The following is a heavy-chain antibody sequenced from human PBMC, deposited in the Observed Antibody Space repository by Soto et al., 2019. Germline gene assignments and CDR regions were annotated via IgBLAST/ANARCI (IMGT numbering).Heavy chain of an antibody. D-gene: IGHD1-1*01. CDR1: GGSIRSYY. CDR2: ISSSGST. V-gene: IGHV4-59*01. Sequence: SETLSLTCTVFGGSIRSYYWSWIRQPPGKGLEWIAYISSSGSTKYNPSLRSRVTISLDTSKNQFSLKASSVTAADTAVYYCARLAPRDGDPKTVRAFDIWGPGTMVTVSS. J-gene: IGHJ3*02. CDR3: ARLAPRDGDPKTVRAFDI.